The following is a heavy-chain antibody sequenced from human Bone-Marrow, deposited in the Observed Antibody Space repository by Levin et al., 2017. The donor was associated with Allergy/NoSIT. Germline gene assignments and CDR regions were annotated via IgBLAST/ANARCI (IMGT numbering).Heavy chain of an antibody. Sequence: SETLSLTCTVSGGSISSYYWSWIRQPPGKGLEWIGYIYYSGSTNYNPSLKSRVTISVDTSKNQFSLKLSSVTAADTAVYYCARESTNYYDSSGYRSSWFDPWGQGTLVTVSS. CDR2: IYYSGST. D-gene: IGHD3-22*01. CDR1: GGSISSYY. V-gene: IGHV4-59*01. J-gene: IGHJ5*02. CDR3: ARESTNYYDSSGYRSSWFDP.